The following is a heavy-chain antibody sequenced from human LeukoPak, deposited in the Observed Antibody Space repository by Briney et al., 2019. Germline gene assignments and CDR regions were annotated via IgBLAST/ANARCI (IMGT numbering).Heavy chain of an antibody. CDR2: ICYSGSI. D-gene: IGHD2-2*01. CDR1: GGSISSSSYY. CDR3: ARLNWVVVPAATNPLFDY. V-gene: IGHV4-39*01. J-gene: IGHJ4*02. Sequence: SETLSLTCTVSGGSISSSSYYWGWIRQPPGKGLEWIGSICYSGSIYYNPSLKSRVTISVDTSKNQFSLKLSSVTAADTAVYYCARLNWVVVPAATNPLFDYWGQGTLVTVSS.